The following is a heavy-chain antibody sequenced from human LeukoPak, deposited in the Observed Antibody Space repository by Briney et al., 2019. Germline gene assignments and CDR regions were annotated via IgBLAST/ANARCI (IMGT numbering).Heavy chain of an antibody. CDR1: GFTFSSYA. Sequence: GGSLRLSCAASGFTFSSYAMHWVRQAPGKGLEWVAVISYDGSNKYYADSVKGRFTISRDNSKNTLYLQMNSLRAEDTAVYYCARNYGSGSPINWFDPWGQGTLVTVSS. CDR2: ISYDGSNK. CDR3: ARNYGSGSPINWFDP. D-gene: IGHD3-10*01. J-gene: IGHJ5*02. V-gene: IGHV3-30-3*01.